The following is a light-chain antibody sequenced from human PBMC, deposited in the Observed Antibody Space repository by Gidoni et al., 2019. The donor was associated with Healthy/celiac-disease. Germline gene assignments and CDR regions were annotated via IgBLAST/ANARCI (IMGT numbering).Light chain of an antibody. CDR3: LRHNSYPWT. CDR2: AAS. Sequence: DIQMTKSPSAMSASVGDSVTIPCRASQGISNYLAWFQQKPGKVHKRLIYAASSLQSGVPSRFSGSGSGTEFTLTISSLQPEDFATYYCLRHNSYPWTFGQGTKVEIK. V-gene: IGKV1-17*03. CDR1: QGISNY. J-gene: IGKJ1*01.